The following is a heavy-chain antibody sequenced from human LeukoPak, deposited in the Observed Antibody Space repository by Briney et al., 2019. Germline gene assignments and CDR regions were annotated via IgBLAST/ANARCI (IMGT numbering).Heavy chain of an antibody. V-gene: IGHV7-4-1*02. CDR2: INTNTGNP. CDR3: AREGAPRWYYYMDV. J-gene: IGHJ6*03. D-gene: IGHD4-23*01. Sequence: GASVKVSCKASGNTFNSYAMNWVRQAPGQGLEWMGWINTNTGNPTYAQGFTGRYVFSLDTSVSTAYLQISSLKAEDTAVYYCAREGAPRWYYYMDVWGKGTTVTVSS. CDR1: GNTFNSYA.